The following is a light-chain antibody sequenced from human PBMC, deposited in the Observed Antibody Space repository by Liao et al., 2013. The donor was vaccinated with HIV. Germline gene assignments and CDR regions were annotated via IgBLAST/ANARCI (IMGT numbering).Light chain of an antibody. V-gene: IGLV3-21*01. CDR1: NIGSGG. Sequence: SYELTQPPSVSVAPGKTARITCGGNNIGSGGVHWYQQRPGQAPVLVIYSDRDRPSGIPERFSGSNSGNTAALTISRVVAGDEADYYCQAGDSSTAYVFGPGTKVTVL. J-gene: IGLJ1*01. CDR3: QAGDSSTAYV. CDR2: SDR.